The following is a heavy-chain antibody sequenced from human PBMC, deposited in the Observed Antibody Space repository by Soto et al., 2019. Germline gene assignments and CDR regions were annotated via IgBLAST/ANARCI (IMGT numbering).Heavy chain of an antibody. D-gene: IGHD2-15*01. CDR3: AGGARLLAATMTV. J-gene: IGHJ4*02. V-gene: IGHV1-18*01. CDR1: GYTFINYG. Sequence: QVQLVQSGAEVKKPGASVKVSCKASGYTFINYGINWVRQAPGQGLEWMGWISAYTGNTNYAQKLQGRFTMTTDTSTSTAYMELRSLTSDDTAVYYCAGGARLLAATMTVWGQGTLVTVSS. CDR2: ISAYTGNT.